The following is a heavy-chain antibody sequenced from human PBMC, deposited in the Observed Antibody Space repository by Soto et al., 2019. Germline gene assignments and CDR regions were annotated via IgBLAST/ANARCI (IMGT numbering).Heavy chain of an antibody. Sequence: LCRTCTVSGGSIRSGGYYWSWTRHHPGKGLEWIGYIYYSGSTYYNPSLKSRVTISVDTSKNQFSLKLSSVTAADTAVYYCARNYGSGSPFDYWGQGTLVTVSS. CDR3: ARNYGSGSPFDY. D-gene: IGHD3-10*01. CDR2: IYYSGST. CDR1: GGSIRSGGYY. V-gene: IGHV4-31*03. J-gene: IGHJ4*02.